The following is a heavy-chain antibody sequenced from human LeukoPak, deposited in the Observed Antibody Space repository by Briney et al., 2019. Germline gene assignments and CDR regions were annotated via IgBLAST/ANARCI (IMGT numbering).Heavy chain of an antibody. Sequence: ASVKVSCKASGGTFSSYAISWVRQAPGQGLEWMGGIIPIFGTANYAQKFQGRVTITADESTSTAYMELSSLRSEDTAVYYCARRSAYDFWSGYSYYFDYWGQGTLVTVSS. V-gene: IGHV1-69*13. CDR1: GGTFSSYA. CDR2: IIPIFGTA. D-gene: IGHD3-3*01. J-gene: IGHJ4*02. CDR3: ARRSAYDFWSGYSYYFDY.